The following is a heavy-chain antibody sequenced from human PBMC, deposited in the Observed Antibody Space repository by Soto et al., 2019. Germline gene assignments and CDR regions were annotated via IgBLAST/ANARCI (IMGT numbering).Heavy chain of an antibody. CDR3: ARGSIAARSFDY. D-gene: IGHD6-6*01. J-gene: IGHJ4*02. V-gene: IGHV3-33*01. Sequence: GGSLRLSCAASGFTFSSYGMHWVRQAPGKGLEWVAVIWYDGSNKYYADSVKGRFTISRDNSKNTLYLQMNSLRAEDTAVYYCARGSIAARSFDYWGQGTLVTVSS. CDR1: GFTFSSYG. CDR2: IWYDGSNK.